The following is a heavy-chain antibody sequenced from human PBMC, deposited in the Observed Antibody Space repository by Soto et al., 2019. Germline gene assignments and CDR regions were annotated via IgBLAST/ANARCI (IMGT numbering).Heavy chain of an antibody. CDR3: AKDGHRGYSSSWSTAFDI. Sequence: GGSLRLSCAASGFTFSSYAMSWVRQAPGKGLEWVSAIRGSGGSTYYADSVKGRFTISRDNSKNTLYLQMNSLRAEDTAVYYCAKDGHRGYSSSWSTAFDIWGQGTMVTVSS. V-gene: IGHV3-23*01. D-gene: IGHD6-13*01. CDR2: IRGSGGST. J-gene: IGHJ3*02. CDR1: GFTFSSYA.